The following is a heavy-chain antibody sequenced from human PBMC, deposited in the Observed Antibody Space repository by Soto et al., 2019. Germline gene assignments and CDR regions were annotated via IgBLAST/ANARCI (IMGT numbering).Heavy chain of an antibody. D-gene: IGHD4-4*01. CDR3: ARVDYRYSHAFDI. CDR2: IWYDGSNK. V-gene: IGHV3-33*01. Sequence: PGGSLRLSCAASGFTFSSYGMHWVRQAPGKGLEWVAVIWYDGSNKYYADSVKGRFTISRDNSKNTLYLQMNSLRAEDTAVYYCARVDYRYSHAFDIWGQGTMVTVSS. CDR1: GFTFSSYG. J-gene: IGHJ3*02.